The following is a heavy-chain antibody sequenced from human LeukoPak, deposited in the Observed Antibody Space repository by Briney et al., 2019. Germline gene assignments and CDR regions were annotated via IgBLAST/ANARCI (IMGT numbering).Heavy chain of an antibody. CDR3: AREVTLIVVVVTAGDEFDI. Sequence: PETLSLTCTVSGYSISSGYSWGWIRQPPGKGLEWIGSIYHSGNTYYNPSLKSRVTISLDTSKNQFSLNLSSVTAADTAVYYCAREVTLIVVVVTAGDEFDIWGQGTMVTVSS. CDR1: GYSISSGYS. V-gene: IGHV4-38-2*02. CDR2: IYHSGNT. J-gene: IGHJ3*02. D-gene: IGHD3-22*01.